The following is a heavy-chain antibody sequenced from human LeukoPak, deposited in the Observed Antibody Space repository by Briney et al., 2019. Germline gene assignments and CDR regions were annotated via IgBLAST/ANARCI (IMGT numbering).Heavy chain of an antibody. CDR1: GGSISSYY. CDR3: ARGLRSYYYYYMDV. J-gene: IGHJ6*03. CDR2: IYYSGST. Sequence: SETLSLTCTVSGGSISSYYWSWIRQPPGKGLEWIGYIYYSGSTYYNPSLKSRVTISVDTSKNQFSLKLSSVTAADTAVYYCARGLRSYYYYYMDVWGKGTTVTVSS. V-gene: IGHV4-59*12.